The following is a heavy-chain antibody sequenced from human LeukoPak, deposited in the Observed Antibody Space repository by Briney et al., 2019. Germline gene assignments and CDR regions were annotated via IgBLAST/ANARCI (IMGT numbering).Heavy chain of an antibody. Sequence: GGSLRLSCAASGFTLSGYAMHWVRQAPGKGLEWVAVISYDGSNKYYADSVKGRFTISRDNSKNTLYLQMNSLRAEDTAVYYCARDLIYCSGGSCYGMDVWGQGTTVTVSS. D-gene: IGHD2-15*01. CDR3: ARDLIYCSGGSCYGMDV. CDR2: ISYDGSNK. CDR1: GFTLSGYA. J-gene: IGHJ6*02. V-gene: IGHV3-30*04.